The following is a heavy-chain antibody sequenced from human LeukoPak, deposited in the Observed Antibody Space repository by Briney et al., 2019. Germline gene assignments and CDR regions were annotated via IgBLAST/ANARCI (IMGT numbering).Heavy chain of an antibody. V-gene: IGHV3-21*01. J-gene: IGHJ5*02. CDR3: ARRMRVSSSGFDP. CDR2: ISSSSSYI. Sequence: GGSLRLSCAASGFTFSSYSMNWVRQAPGKGLEWVSSISSSSSYIYYADSVKGRFTISRDNAKNSLYLQMNSLRAEDTAVYYCARRMRVSSSGFDPWGQGTLVTVSS. D-gene: IGHD6-6*01. CDR1: GFTFSSYS.